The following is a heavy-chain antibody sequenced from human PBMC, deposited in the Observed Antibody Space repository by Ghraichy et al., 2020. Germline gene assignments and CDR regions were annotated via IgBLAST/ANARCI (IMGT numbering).Heavy chain of an antibody. Sequence: GVLNISCAASGFTFNNFAINWVRHSPGKGLQWVSSISGRGTTKYYADSVKGRFTISRDNSRNMASVQMNNLRPEDTAIYYCARGLELDNWFDAWGRGTLVTVSS. CDR1: GFTFNNFA. J-gene: IGHJ5*02. CDR3: ARGLELDNWFDA. V-gene: IGHV3-23*01. D-gene: IGHD1-7*01. CDR2: ISGRGTTK.